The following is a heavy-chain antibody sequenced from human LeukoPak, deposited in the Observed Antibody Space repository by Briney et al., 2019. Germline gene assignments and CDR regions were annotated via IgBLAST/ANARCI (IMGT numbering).Heavy chain of an antibody. Sequence: SETLSLTCTVSGGSISDYFWSWIRQPPGKGLEWVGYVFYNGSTNYNPSLKSRVTISIDASRIRFSLKLSSVTAADTAVYYCATYRDGHNFKAFDVWGQGTMVTVSS. CDR3: ATYRDGHNFKAFDV. J-gene: IGHJ3*01. V-gene: IGHV4-59*12. CDR2: VFYNGST. CDR1: GGSISDYF. D-gene: IGHD5-24*01.